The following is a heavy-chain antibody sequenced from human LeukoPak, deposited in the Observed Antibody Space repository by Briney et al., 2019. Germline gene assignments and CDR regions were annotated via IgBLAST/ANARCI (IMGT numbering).Heavy chain of an antibody. CDR2: IKQDGSEK. CDR3: ARDMYCSSTSCYRYYYYYYGMDV. V-gene: IGHV3-7*01. D-gene: IGHD2-2*02. J-gene: IGHJ6*02. Sequence: GGSLRLSCAASGFTFSSYWMSWVRQAPGKGREWVANIKQDGSEKYYVDSVKGRFTISRDNAKNSLYLQMNSLRAEDTAVYYCARDMYCSSTSCYRYYYYYYGMDVWGQGTTVTVSS. CDR1: GFTFSSYW.